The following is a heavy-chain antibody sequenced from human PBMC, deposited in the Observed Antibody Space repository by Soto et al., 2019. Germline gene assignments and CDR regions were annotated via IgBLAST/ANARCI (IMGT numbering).Heavy chain of an antibody. D-gene: IGHD2-2*01. CDR2: ISGSGGST. CDR3: AASYQLPHPYYYYYGMDV. Sequence: EVQLLESGGGLVQPGGSLRLSCAASGFTFSRYAMSWVRQAPGKGLEWVSAISGSGGSTYYAGSVKGRFTIARDNSKNALYLQINSLKTEDTAVYYCAASYQLPHPYYYYYGMDVWGQGTTVTVSS. V-gene: IGHV3-23*01. J-gene: IGHJ6*02. CDR1: GFTFSRYA.